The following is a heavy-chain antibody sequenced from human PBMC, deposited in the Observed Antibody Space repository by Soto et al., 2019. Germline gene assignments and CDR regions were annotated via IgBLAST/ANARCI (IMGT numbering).Heavy chain of an antibody. D-gene: IGHD6-19*01. J-gene: IGHJ1*01. V-gene: IGHV1-69*01. Sequence: QVQLVQSGAEVKKPGSSVKVSCKASGGTFSSYAISWVRQAPGQGLEWMGGIIPIFGTGNYAQKFQGRVTITADESTSTAYMELSRLRSEDTAVYYCARGGIAVAGTHFQHWGQGTLVTVSS. CDR1: GGTFSSYA. CDR3: ARGGIAVAGTHFQH. CDR2: IIPIFGTG.